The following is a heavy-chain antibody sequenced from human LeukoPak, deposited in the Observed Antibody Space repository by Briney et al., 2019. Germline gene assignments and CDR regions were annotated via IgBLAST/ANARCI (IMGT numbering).Heavy chain of an antibody. CDR3: ARGYFGGYVLDT. D-gene: IGHD5-12*01. CDR2: INPNSGGP. Sequence: ASVKVSCKAYGYRFRDHYIHWVRQAPGQGLEYLGWINPNSGGPNYAQKFQGRVTLTRDTSIVTAYIHLDSLTSDDTAVYFCARGYFGGYVLDTWGQGSLVTVSS. V-gene: IGHV1-2*02. CDR1: GYRFRDHY. J-gene: IGHJ5*02.